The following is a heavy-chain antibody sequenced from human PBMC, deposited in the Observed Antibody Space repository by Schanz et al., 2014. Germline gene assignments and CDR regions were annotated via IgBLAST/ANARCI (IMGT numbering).Heavy chain of an antibody. J-gene: IGHJ4*02. CDR3: AKIERNED. Sequence: EVQLLESGGGLVQPGGSLRLSCAASGFTFSSYAMSWVRQAPGKGLEWVSTIGTSGGTNYAESVKGRMTISRDNSKNTLYRQMNSVGDEDTAVYFCAKIERNEDWGQGTLVTVSS. CDR1: GFTFSSYA. CDR2: IGTSGGT. D-gene: IGHD1-1*01. V-gene: IGHV3-23*01.